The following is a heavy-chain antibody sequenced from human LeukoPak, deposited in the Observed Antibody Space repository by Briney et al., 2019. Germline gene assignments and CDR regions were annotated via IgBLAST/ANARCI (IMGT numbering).Heavy chain of an antibody. Sequence: PSETLSLTCTVSGGSISSYYWSWIRQPPGKGLEWIGYIYYSGSTNYNPSLKSGVTISVDTSKNQFSLKLSSVTAADTAVYYCARDRYSSGWHEGVVAFDIWGQGTMVTVSS. V-gene: IGHV4-59*01. CDR1: GGSISSYY. J-gene: IGHJ3*02. CDR3: ARDRYSSGWHEGVVAFDI. D-gene: IGHD6-19*01. CDR2: IYYSGST.